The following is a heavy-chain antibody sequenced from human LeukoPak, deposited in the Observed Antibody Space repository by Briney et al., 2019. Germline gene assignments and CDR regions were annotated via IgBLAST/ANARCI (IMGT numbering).Heavy chain of an antibody. J-gene: IGHJ6*03. Sequence: PGGSLRLSCAASGFTFSSYAMSWVRQAPGKGLEWVSAISGSGGSTYYADSVKGRFTISRDNSKNTLYLQMNSLRAEDTAVYYCAKYVRLGDYYYYYMDVWGKGTTVTVSS. CDR2: ISGSGGST. CDR3: AKYVRLGDYYYYYMDV. D-gene: IGHD3-16*01. V-gene: IGHV3-23*01. CDR1: GFTFSSYA.